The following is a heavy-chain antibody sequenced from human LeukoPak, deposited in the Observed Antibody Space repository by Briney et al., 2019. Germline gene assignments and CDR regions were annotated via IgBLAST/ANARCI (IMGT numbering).Heavy chain of an antibody. CDR1: GFIFSSYG. V-gene: IGHV3-23*01. Sequence: GGSLRLSCAASGFIFSSYGMSWVRQAPGKGMEWVSAVSVSGISTYYADSVKGRFTISRDNSKNMLYLQMSSLRAEDTAVYYCVKRGEMDTIAGFDYWGQGTLVTVSS. D-gene: IGHD5-24*01. CDR3: VKRGEMDTIAGFDY. J-gene: IGHJ4*02. CDR2: VSVSGIST.